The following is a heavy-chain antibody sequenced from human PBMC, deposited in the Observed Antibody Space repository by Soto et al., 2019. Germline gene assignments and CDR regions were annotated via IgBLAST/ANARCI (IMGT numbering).Heavy chain of an antibody. V-gene: IGHV1-69*13. Sequence: GASVKVSCKASGGTFSSYAISWVRQAPGQGLEWMGGIIPIFGTANYAQKFQGRVTITADESTSTAYMELSSLRSEDTAVYYCARDLLGRDYGSGIDYWGQGTLVTVS. CDR1: GGTFSSYA. J-gene: IGHJ4*02. D-gene: IGHD3-10*01. CDR3: ARDLLGRDYGSGIDY. CDR2: IIPIFGTA.